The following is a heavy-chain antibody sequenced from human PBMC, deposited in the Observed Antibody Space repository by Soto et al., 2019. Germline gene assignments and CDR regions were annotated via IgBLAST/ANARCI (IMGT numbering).Heavy chain of an antibody. V-gene: IGHV4-31*03. CDR3: ARVVTPYYYYYMDV. J-gene: IGHJ6*03. Sequence: SETLSLTCTVSGGSISSGGYYWSWIRQHPGKGLEWIGYIYYSGSTYYNPSLKSRVTISVDTSKNQFSLKLSSVTAADTAVYYCARVVTPYYYYYMDVWGKGTTVTVSS. CDR2: IYYSGST. D-gene: IGHD2-21*02. CDR1: GGSISSGGYY.